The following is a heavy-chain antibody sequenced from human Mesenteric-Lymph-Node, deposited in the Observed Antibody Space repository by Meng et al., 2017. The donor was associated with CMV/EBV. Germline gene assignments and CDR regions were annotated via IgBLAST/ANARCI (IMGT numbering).Heavy chain of an antibody. J-gene: IGHJ4*02. D-gene: IGHD3-22*01. CDR2: IDYTGST. V-gene: IGHV4-61*08. Sequence: SETLSLTCTVSGGSISSGDYYWSWIRQPPGKGLEWIGYIDYTGSTNYSPSLKTRVTISMDTSKNQVSLELTSVTSADTAVYYCARDRFPSRGYYFRGTFDYWGQGTLVTVSS. CDR3: ARDRFPSRGYYFRGTFDY. CDR1: GGSISSGDYY.